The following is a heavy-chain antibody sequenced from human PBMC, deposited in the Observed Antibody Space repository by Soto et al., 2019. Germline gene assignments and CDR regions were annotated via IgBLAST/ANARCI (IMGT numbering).Heavy chain of an antibody. CDR2: FYDYGKT. Sequence: KPSETLSLTCTVSGGSVSSGGHYWSWIRQYPGKGLQWIGYFYDYGKTYYNPSLKSRVTISRDRSTNQFSLRLSSVTAADTALYYCATYYYESSGYPKWFDSWGQGIQVTVSS. CDR3: ATYYYESSGYPKWFDS. CDR1: GGSVSSGGHY. V-gene: IGHV4-31*03. J-gene: IGHJ5*01. D-gene: IGHD3-22*01.